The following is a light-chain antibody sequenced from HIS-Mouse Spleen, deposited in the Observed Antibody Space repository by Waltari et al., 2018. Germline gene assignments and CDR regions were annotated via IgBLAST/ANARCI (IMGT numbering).Light chain of an antibody. Sequence: QSVLTQPPSASGTPGQRVTISCSGSSPNIGRNTVNWYQQLPGTAPKRLIYSNNQRPSGVPDRFSGSKSGTSASLAISGLQSEDEADYYCAAWDDSLNGWVFGGGTKLTVL. CDR1: SPNIGRNT. CDR2: SNN. V-gene: IGLV1-44*01. CDR3: AAWDDSLNGWV. J-gene: IGLJ3*02.